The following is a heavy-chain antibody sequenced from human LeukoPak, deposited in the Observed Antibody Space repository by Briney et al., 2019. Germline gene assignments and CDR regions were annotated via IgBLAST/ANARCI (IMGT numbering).Heavy chain of an antibody. Sequence: GESLKISCKGSGYSFTSYWIGWVRQMPGKGLEWMGIIYPGDSDTRYSPSFQGQVTISADESISTAYLQWSSLKASDTAMYYCASSGGAAGITPKPDPDAFDIWGQGTMVTVSS. D-gene: IGHD6-13*01. V-gene: IGHV5-51*01. J-gene: IGHJ3*02. CDR1: GYSFTSYW. CDR2: IYPGDSDT. CDR3: ASSGGAAGITPKPDPDAFDI.